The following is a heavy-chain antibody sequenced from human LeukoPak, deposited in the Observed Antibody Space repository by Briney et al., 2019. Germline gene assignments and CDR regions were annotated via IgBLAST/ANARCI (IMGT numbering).Heavy chain of an antibody. Sequence: KASETLSLTCTVSGGSISSYYWSWIRQPPGKGLEWIGYIYYSGSTNYNPSLKSRVTISVDTSKNQFSLKLSSVTAADTAVYYCARSGGSLWSGELFSRNAFDIWGQGTMVTVSS. CDR3: ARSGGSLWSGELFSRNAFDI. V-gene: IGHV4-59*01. CDR1: GGSISSYY. CDR2: IYYSGST. J-gene: IGHJ3*02. D-gene: IGHD3-10*01.